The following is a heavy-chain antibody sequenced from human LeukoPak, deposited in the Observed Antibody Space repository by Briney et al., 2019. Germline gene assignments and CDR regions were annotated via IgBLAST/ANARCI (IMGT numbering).Heavy chain of an antibody. D-gene: IGHD1-26*01. Sequence: SETLSLTCSVSGGSITNYYWNWIRQSPGKGLEWIRFIYNTGRTNYNPSLQSRVTMSIDTSKNQLSLKLSSVTAADTAVYYCARQGELAIDYWGQGTLVTVSS. CDR2: IYNTGRT. V-gene: IGHV4-59*08. CDR3: ARQGELAIDY. CDR1: GGSITNYY. J-gene: IGHJ4*02.